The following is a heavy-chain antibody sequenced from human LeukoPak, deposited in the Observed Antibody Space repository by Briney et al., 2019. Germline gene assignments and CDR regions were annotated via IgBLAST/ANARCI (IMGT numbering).Heavy chain of an antibody. CDR3: AKDVSVWDWAFEI. J-gene: IGHJ3*02. Sequence: PGGSLTLSCAASGFTFSSYGMHWGRQAPGKGLEWVAVISYDGSYDYYAESVKGRFTISRDNSKNTLYVQMNSLRAEDTAVYYSAKDVSVWDWAFEIWGQGTRVTVSS. CDR2: ISYDGSYD. D-gene: IGHD1-26*01. CDR1: GFTFSSYG. V-gene: IGHV3-30*18.